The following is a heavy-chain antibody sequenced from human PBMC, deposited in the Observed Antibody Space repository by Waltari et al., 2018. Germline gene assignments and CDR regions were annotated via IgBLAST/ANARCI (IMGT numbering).Heavy chain of an antibody. V-gene: IGHV3-7*01. J-gene: IGHJ4*02. CDR1: GFTLSSYW. Sequence: EVQLVESGGGLVQPGGSLRLSCAASGFTLSSYWMSWVRQALGKGLEWVANIKQDGSEKYYVDSVKGRFTISRDNAKNSLYLQMNSLRAEDTAVYYCARDGSGSDYWGQGTLVTVSS. CDR3: ARDGSGSDY. D-gene: IGHD1-26*01. CDR2: IKQDGSEK.